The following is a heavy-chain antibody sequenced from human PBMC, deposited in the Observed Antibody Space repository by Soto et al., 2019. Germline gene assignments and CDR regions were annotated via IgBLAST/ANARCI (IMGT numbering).Heavy chain of an antibody. Sequence: SVKVSCKASGGTFSSYAISWVRQAPGQGLEWMGGIIPIFGTANYAQKFQGRVTITADESTSTAYMELSSLRSEDTAVYYCARELAEYGYSYGSFDYWGQGTLVTVSS. CDR3: ARELAEYGYSYGSFDY. J-gene: IGHJ4*02. V-gene: IGHV1-69*13. D-gene: IGHD5-18*01. CDR1: GGTFSSYA. CDR2: IIPIFGTA.